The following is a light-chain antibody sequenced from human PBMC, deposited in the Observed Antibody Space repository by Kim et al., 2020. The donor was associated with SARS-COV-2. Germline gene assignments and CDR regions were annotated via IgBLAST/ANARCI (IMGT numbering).Light chain of an antibody. CDR3: QQYNRRWT. CDR1: QSISTW. J-gene: IGKJ1*01. CDR2: QAS. Sequence: SASVGDRVTITCRASQSISTWLAWYQQKPGEAPKLLIYQASSLEGGVPSRFSGSGSGTEFTLTISSLQPDDFATYYCQQYNRRWTFGQGTKVDIK. V-gene: IGKV1-5*03.